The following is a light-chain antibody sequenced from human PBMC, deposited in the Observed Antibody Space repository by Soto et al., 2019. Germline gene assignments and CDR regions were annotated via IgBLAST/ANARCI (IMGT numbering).Light chain of an antibody. J-gene: IGLJ2*01. CDR3: CSYTTSSTVV. CDR1: SSDVGAYNY. Sequence: QSVLTQPASVSGSPGQSITISCTGTSSDVGAYNYVSWYQQYPGKAPKVIIYDVSNRPSGVSNRFSGPKSGNTASLTISGLQAEDEADYYCCSYTTSSTVVFGGGTKVTVL. V-gene: IGLV2-14*01. CDR2: DVS.